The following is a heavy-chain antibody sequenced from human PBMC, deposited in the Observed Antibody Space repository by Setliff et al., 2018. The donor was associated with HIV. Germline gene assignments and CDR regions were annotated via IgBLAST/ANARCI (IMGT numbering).Heavy chain of an antibody. J-gene: IGHJ4*02. V-gene: IGHV3-48*03. CDR1: GFTFSNYE. Sequence: GGSLRLSCSASGFTFSNYEMNWVRQAPGKGLEWVSYISSSGTTIYYADSVKVRFTISRDNAKNSLYLQMNSLRAEDTAVYYCARPNYYDSSGSFDYWGQGTLVTVSS. CDR2: ISSSGTTI. D-gene: IGHD3-22*01. CDR3: ARPNYYDSSGSFDY.